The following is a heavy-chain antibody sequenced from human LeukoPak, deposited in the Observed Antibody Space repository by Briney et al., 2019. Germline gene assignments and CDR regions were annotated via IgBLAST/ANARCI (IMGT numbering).Heavy chain of an antibody. Sequence: VSVKVPCKTSGYSFNSHHVHWVRQAPGQGLEWMGINFFHDGTTSNTQKFPGRLTMTRDTSTSTVYMELSSLRSEDTAVYYCARDSGNYHYDMDVWGQGTTVIVSS. CDR1: GYSFNSHH. J-gene: IGHJ6*02. CDR3: ARDSGNYHYDMDV. D-gene: IGHD3-10*01. V-gene: IGHV1-46*02. CDR2: NFFHDGTT.